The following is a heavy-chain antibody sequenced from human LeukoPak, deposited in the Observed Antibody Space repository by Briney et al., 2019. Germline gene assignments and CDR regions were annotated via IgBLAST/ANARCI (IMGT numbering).Heavy chain of an antibody. CDR3: AKEKRRAFDI. CDR2: INSDGSST. V-gene: IGHV3-74*01. J-gene: IGHJ3*02. Sequence: GGSLRLSCAASGFTFSSYWMHWVRQAPGRGLVWVSRINSDGSSTSYADSVKGRFTISRDNSKNTLYLQMNSLRAEDTAVYLCAKEKRRAFDIWGQGTLVTVSS. CDR1: GFTFSSYW.